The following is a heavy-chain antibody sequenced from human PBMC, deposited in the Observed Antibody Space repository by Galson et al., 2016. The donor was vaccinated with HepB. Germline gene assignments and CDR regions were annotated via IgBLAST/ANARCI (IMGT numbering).Heavy chain of an antibody. CDR3: AKDQGGLRYYDWLTYTPPDY. J-gene: IGHJ4*02. Sequence: SLRLSCAASGFTFSTYGMHWVRQAPGKGLEWVAVISHDGSNKYYADTVKGRFTISRDNSKNTLFLQMNSLRAEDTAVYYCAKDQGGLRYYDWLTYTPPDYWGQGTLVTVSS. D-gene: IGHD3-9*01. CDR1: GFTFSTYG. CDR2: ISHDGSNK. V-gene: IGHV3-30*18.